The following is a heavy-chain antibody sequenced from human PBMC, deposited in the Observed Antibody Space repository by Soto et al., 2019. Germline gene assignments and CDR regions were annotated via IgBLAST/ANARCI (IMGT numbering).Heavy chain of an antibody. V-gene: IGHV4-34*01. Sequence: PSDPLSLTFAVYGGSFSGYYWSWIRQPPGKGLEWIGEINHSGSTNYNPSLKSRVTISVDTSKTQFSPKLSSVTAADTAVYYCARGNTAMVKGYFDYWGQGTLVTVSS. CDR2: INHSGST. J-gene: IGHJ4*02. CDR3: ARGNTAMVKGYFDY. CDR1: GGSFSGYY. D-gene: IGHD5-18*01.